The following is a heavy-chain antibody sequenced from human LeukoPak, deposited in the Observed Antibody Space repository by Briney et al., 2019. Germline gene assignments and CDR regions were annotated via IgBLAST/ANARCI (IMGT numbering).Heavy chain of an antibody. CDR3: AREIHGSESTPFEY. D-gene: IGHD5/OR15-5a*01. Sequence: SQTLSLTCAISGDSVSTNSASWNWIRQSPSRGLEWLGRTFYRSQWYYDYAVSVKGRITINPDTSKNHFSLHLNSVTPEDTAVYYCAREIHGSESTPFEYWGQGALVTVSS. CDR2: TFYRSQWYY. CDR1: GDSVSTNSAS. V-gene: IGHV6-1*01. J-gene: IGHJ4*02.